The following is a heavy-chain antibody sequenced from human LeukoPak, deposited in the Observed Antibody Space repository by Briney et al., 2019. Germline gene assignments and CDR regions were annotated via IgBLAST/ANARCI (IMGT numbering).Heavy chain of an antibody. J-gene: IGHJ4*02. CDR2: IYYSGST. D-gene: IGHD3-10*01. CDR1: GGSISSGGSY. V-gene: IGHV4-31*03. Sequence: SETLSLTCTVSGGSISSGGSYWSWIRQHPGKGLEWIGYIYYSGSTYYNPSLKSRVTISVDTSKNQFSLKLSSVTAADTAVYYCARVTYGSGGEVGYWGQGTLVTVSS. CDR3: ARVTYGSGGEVGY.